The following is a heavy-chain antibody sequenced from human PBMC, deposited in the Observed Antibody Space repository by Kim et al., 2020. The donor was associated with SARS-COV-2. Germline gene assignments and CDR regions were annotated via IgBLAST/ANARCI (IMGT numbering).Heavy chain of an antibody. Sequence: SVKVSCTASGGTFKSHTITWVRQAPGQGLEWMGGIIPILGSENYAPKFQDRVTITADESRTTAFMELSSLTSDDTAVYFCARHLGPIAAAGTDWFDPWGQGTLVTVSS. D-gene: IGHD6-13*01. CDR3: ARHLGPIAAAGTDWFDP. CDR1: GGTFKSHT. V-gene: IGHV1-69*13. J-gene: IGHJ5*02. CDR2: IIPILGSE.